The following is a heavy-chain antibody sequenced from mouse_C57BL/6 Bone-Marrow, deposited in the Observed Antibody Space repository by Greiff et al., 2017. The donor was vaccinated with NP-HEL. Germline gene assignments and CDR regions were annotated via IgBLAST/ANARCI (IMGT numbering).Heavy chain of an antibody. CDR2: IYPRSGNT. V-gene: IGHV1-81*01. Sequence: LVESGAELARPGASVKLSCKASGYTFTSYGISWVKQRTGQGLEWIGEIYPRSGNTYYNEKFKGKATLTADKSSSTAYMELRSLTSEDSAVYFCARRHFDYWGQGTTLTVSS. J-gene: IGHJ2*01. CDR1: GYTFTSYG. CDR3: ARRHFDY.